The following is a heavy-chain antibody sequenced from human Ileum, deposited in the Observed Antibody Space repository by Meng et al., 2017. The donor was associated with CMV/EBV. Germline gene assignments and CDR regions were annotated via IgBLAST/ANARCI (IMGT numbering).Heavy chain of an antibody. CDR3: ATGTSQAWELLHS. CDR2: INHSGGS. Sequence: QVQVSQCGAGVLKPSETLSLTCGVCGGSFSGYHGSWIRQAPGKGLEWIGEINHSGGSNYNPSLKSRVTISLDTSKTQFSLKLNSVTAADTAVYYCATGTSQAWELLHSWGQGILVTVSS. V-gene: IGHV4-34*02. J-gene: IGHJ4*02. CDR1: GGSFSGYH. D-gene: IGHD1-26*01.